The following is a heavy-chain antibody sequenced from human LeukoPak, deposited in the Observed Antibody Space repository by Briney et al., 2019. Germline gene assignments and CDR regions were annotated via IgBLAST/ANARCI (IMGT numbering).Heavy chain of an antibody. Sequence: ASVKVSCKASGYTFTSYDINWVRQATGQGLEWMGWMNPNSGGTNYAQKFQGRVTMTRDTSISTAYMELSRLRSDDTAVYYCARGPGRPPREGMNYWGQGTLVTVSS. CDR1: GYTFTSYD. D-gene: IGHD6-6*01. J-gene: IGHJ4*02. V-gene: IGHV1-2*02. CDR2: MNPNSGGT. CDR3: ARGPGRPPREGMNY.